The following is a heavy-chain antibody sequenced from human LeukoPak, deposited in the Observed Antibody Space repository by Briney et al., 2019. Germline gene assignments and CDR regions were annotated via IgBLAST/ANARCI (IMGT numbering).Heavy chain of an antibody. J-gene: IGHJ4*02. CDR2: ISGSGGST. CDR1: GFTFSSYA. V-gene: IGHV3-23*01. D-gene: IGHD3-22*01. Sequence: GGPLRLSCAASGFTFSSYAMSWVRQAPGKGLEWVSAISGSGGSTYYADTVKGRFTISRDNSKNTLYLQMNSLRAEDTAVYYCAREVLVGYYYDSSGYFDYWGQGTLVTVSS. CDR3: AREVLVGYYYDSSGYFDY.